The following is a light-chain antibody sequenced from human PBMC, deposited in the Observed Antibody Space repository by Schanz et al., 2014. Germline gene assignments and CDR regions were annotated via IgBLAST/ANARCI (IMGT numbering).Light chain of an antibody. J-gene: IGLJ1*01. Sequence: QSALTQPPSASGSPGQSVTISCTGTSSDVGGYNFVSWYQQHPGKAPKLMIYEVTKRPSGVPDRFSGSKSGNTASLTVSGLHAEDEADYYCAAWDDSLSAFYVFGTGTKLTVL. CDR1: SSDVGGYNF. CDR3: AAWDDSLSAFYV. V-gene: IGLV2-8*01. CDR2: EVT.